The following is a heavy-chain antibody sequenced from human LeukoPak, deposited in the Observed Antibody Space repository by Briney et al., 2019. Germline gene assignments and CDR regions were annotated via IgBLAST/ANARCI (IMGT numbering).Heavy chain of an antibody. V-gene: IGHV3-23*01. CDR1: GFTFDDYA. J-gene: IGHJ3*02. CDR2: ISDRGGSK. Sequence: GGSLRLSCAASGFTFDDYAMHWVRQAPGKGLEWVSGISDRGGSKYFADSVKGRFTISRDNSKSTLYLQMSSLRADDTAIYYCAKDRLTLSALDIWGQGTMVTVSS. CDR3: AKDRLTLSALDI. D-gene: IGHD1-14*01.